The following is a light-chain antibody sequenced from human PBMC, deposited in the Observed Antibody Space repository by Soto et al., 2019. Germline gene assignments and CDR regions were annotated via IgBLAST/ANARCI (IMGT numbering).Light chain of an antibody. J-gene: IGKJ1*01. CDR2: AAS. V-gene: IGKV3-15*01. CDR3: QHYNYWRWT. CDR1: QSISNK. Sequence: EIVMTQSPATLSVSPGAGVTLSCRASQSISNKLAWYQQKPGQAPRLLIYAASTRATGVPARFSGSGSGTEFTLSISSLQSEDFAVYHCQHYNYWRWTFGQGTNVEIK.